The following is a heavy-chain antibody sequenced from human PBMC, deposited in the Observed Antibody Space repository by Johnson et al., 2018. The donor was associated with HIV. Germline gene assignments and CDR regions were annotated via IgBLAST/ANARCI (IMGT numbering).Heavy chain of an antibody. CDR2: ITSTTDGGTT. Sequence: EVQLVESGGGLVQPGGSLRLSCAASGFTFSNAWMSWVRQAPGKGLEWVGRITSTTDGGTTDYAAPVKGRFTISRDDSKNTLYLQMNSLRAEDTAVYYCARACRDGYTGDAFDIWGQGTMVTVSS. V-gene: IGHV3-15*01. CDR3: ARACRDGYTGDAFDI. J-gene: IGHJ3*02. D-gene: IGHD5-24*01. CDR1: GFTFSNAW.